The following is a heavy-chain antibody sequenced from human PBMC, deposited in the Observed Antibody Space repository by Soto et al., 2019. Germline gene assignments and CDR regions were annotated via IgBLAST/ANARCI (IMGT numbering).Heavy chain of an antibody. CDR3: ARSFAAARPPDY. Sequence: SETLSLTCAVSGGSISSSNWWSWVRQPPGKGLEWIGEIYHSGSTNYDPSLKSRVTISVDKSKNQFSLKLSSVTAADTAAYYCARSFAAARPPDYWGQGTLVTVSS. CDR2: IYHSGST. J-gene: IGHJ4*02. D-gene: IGHD6-6*01. CDR1: GGSISSSNW. V-gene: IGHV4-4*02.